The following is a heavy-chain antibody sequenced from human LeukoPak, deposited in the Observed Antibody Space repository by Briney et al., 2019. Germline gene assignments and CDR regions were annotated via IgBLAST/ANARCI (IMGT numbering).Heavy chain of an antibody. CDR2: TYSGGDT. V-gene: IGHV3-53*01. CDR1: GFTVSSNY. Sequence: GGSLRLSCAASGFTVSSNYMTWVRQAPGKGLEWVSVTYSGGDTYYADSVKGRFTISRDNSKNTLYLQMNSLRAEDTAVYYCANMWYDYWGQGTLVTVSS. J-gene: IGHJ4*02. CDR3: ANMWYDY. D-gene: IGHD2-15*01.